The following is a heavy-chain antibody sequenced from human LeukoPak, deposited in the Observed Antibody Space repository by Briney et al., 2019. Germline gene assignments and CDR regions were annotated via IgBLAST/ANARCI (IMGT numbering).Heavy chain of an antibody. CDR2: IWYDGSNN. CDR1: GFTFSTSA. J-gene: IGHJ4*02. D-gene: IGHD1-20*01. CDR3: ARGRITGASYYFDY. Sequence: GGSLRLSCAASGFTFSTSAMHWVRQAPGKGLEWVAFIWYDGSNNYYADSVTGRFTISRDNSKDTLYLQLNILRAEDTAIYYCARGRITGASYYFDYWGQGTLVTVSS. V-gene: IGHV3-30*02.